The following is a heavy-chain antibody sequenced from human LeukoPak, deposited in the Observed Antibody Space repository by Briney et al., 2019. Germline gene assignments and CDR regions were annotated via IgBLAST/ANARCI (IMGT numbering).Heavy chain of an antibody. V-gene: IGHV3-21*01. D-gene: IGHD3-16*01. Sequence: GGSLRLSWAASGFTFRNYNINWVRQAPGRGLEWVSSISSRSSYIYYADSVRGRFTISRDNAKNSLYLQMDSLRVEDTAVYYCARWRSLYYFDYWGQGTLVTVSS. J-gene: IGHJ4*02. CDR3: ARWRSLYYFDY. CDR1: GFTFRNYN. CDR2: ISSRSSYI.